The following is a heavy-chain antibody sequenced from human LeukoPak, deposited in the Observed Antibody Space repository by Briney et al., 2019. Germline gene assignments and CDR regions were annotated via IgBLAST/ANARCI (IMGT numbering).Heavy chain of an antibody. CDR3: ARAPSTIAARLESYYFDY. V-gene: IGHV4-34*01. Sequence: SETLSLTCAVYGGSFSGCYWSWIRQPPGKGLEWIGEINHSGSTNYNPSLKSRVTISVDTSKNQFSLKLSSVTAADTAVYYCARAPSTIAARLESYYFDYWGQGTLVTVSS. CDR1: GGSFSGCY. CDR2: INHSGST. D-gene: IGHD6-6*01. J-gene: IGHJ4*02.